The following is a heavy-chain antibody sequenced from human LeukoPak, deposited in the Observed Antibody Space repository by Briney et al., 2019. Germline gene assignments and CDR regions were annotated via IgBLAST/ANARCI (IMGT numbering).Heavy chain of an antibody. D-gene: IGHD5-18*01. V-gene: IGHV1-69*13. CDR3: ARPGYSYGYYAFGI. CDR1: GGTFSSYA. CDR2: IIPIFGTA. Sequence: SVKVSCKASGGTFSSYAISWVRQAPGQGLEWMGGIIPIFGTANYAQKFQGRVTITADESTSTAYMELSSLRSEDTAVYYCARPGYSYGYYAFGIWGQGTMVTVSS. J-gene: IGHJ3*02.